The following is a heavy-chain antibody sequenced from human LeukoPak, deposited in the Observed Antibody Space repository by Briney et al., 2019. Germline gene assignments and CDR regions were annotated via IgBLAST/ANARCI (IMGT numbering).Heavy chain of an antibody. CDR2: IYYSGST. V-gene: IGHV4-59*01. CDR3: ARDSGVVPAAMLDI. J-gene: IGHJ6*03. Sequence: NTSETLSLTCTVSGGSISSYYWSWIRQPPGKGLEWIGYIYYSGSTNYNPSLKSRITISVDTSKNQFSLKLSSVTAADTAVYYCARDSGVVPAAMLDIWGKGTTVTVSS. CDR1: GGSISSYY. D-gene: IGHD2-2*01.